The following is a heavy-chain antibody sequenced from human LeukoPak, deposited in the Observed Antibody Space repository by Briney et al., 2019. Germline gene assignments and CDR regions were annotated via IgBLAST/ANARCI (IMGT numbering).Heavy chain of an antibody. D-gene: IGHD3-10*01. V-gene: IGHV4-61*02. CDR3: ARGGLLWFGELPNY. Sequence: PSQTLSLTCTVSGGSISSGSYYWSWIRQPAGKGLEWIGRIYTSGSTNYNPSLKSRVAISVDTSKNQFSLKLSSVTAADTAVYYCARGGLLWFGELPNYWGQGTLVTVSS. J-gene: IGHJ4*02. CDR1: GGSISSGSYY. CDR2: IYTSGST.